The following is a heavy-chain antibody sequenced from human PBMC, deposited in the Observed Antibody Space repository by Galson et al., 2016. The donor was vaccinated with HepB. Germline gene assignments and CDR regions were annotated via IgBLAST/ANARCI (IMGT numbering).Heavy chain of an antibody. D-gene: IGHD3-3*01. J-gene: IGHJ5*02. V-gene: IGHV4-4*02. CDR2: IYHSGST. Sequence: SETLSLTSAVSGGSISSSTWWNWVRQPPGKGLEWIGEIYHSGSTNYNPSLKSRVTISVDKSKNQFSLKLSSVTAADTAIYYCARDKKVTIFGVVISGGLDPWGQGTLVTVAS. CDR3: ARDKKVTIFGVVISGGLDP. CDR1: GGSISSSTW.